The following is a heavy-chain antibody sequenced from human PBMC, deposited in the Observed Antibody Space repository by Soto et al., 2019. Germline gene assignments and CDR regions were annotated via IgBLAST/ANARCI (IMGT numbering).Heavy chain of an antibody. V-gene: IGHV3-30*18. CDR1: GFTFSSYG. CDR3: AKSAYCSSTSCLGY. CDR2: ISYDGSNK. D-gene: IGHD2-2*01. J-gene: IGHJ4*02. Sequence: QVPLVESGGGVVQPGRSLRLSCAASGFTFSSYGMHWVRQAPGKGLEWVAVISYDGSNKYYADSVKGRFTISRDNSKNTLYLQMNSLRAEDTAVYYCAKSAYCSSTSCLGYWGQGTLVTVSS.